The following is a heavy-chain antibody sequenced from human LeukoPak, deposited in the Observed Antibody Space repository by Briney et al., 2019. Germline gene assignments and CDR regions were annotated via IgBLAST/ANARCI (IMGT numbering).Heavy chain of an antibody. J-gene: IGHJ5*02. D-gene: IGHD3-16*02. Sequence: SVKVSCKASGGTFSSYAISWVRQAPGQGLEWMGGIIPIFGTANYAQKFQGRVTITADESTSTAYMELSSLRSEDTAVYYCARDHGYDYVWGSYRELNWFDPWGQGTLVTVSS. V-gene: IGHV1-69*13. CDR3: ARDHGYDYVWGSYRELNWFDP. CDR2: IIPIFGTA. CDR1: GGTFSSYA.